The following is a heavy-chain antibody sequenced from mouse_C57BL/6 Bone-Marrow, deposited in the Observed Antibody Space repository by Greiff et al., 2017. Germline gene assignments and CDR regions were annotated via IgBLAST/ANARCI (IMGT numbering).Heavy chain of an antibody. CDR2: ISYSGST. CDR1: GYSITSGYD. Sequence: EVQLQESGPGMVKPSQSLSLTCTVTGYSITSGYDWHWIRHFPGNKLEWMGYISYSGSTNYNPSLKSRISITHDTSKNHFFLKLNSVTTEDTATYYCARAGYYGHYAMDYWGQGTSVTVSS. CDR3: ARAGYYGHYAMDY. J-gene: IGHJ4*01. V-gene: IGHV3-1*01. D-gene: IGHD1-2*01.